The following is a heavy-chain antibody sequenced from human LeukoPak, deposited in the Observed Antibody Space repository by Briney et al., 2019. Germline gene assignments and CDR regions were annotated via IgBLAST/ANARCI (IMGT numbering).Heavy chain of an antibody. CDR1: GGSFSGYY. J-gene: IGHJ4*02. Sequence: KASETLSLTCAVYGGSFSGYYWSWIRQPPGKGLEWIGEINHSGSTNYNPSLKSRVTISVDTSKNQFSLKLCSVTAADTAVYYCARGYDSSRGYFDHWGQGTLVTVSS. V-gene: IGHV4-34*01. D-gene: IGHD3-22*01. CDR3: ARGYDSSRGYFDH. CDR2: INHSGST.